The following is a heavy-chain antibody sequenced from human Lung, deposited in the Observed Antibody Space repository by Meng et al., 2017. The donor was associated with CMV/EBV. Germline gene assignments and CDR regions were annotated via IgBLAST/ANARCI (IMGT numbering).Heavy chain of an antibody. V-gene: IGHV4-59*01. J-gene: IGHJ6*02. CDR1: GGSISSYY. CDR2: IYYSGST. Sequence: GSLRLXCTVSGGSISSYYWSWIRQPPGKGLEWIGYIYYSGSTNYNPSLKSRVTISVDTSKNQFSLKLSSVTAADTAVYYCARLYSSSWFLPSGMDVWGHGXTVTVSS. D-gene: IGHD6-13*01. CDR3: ARLYSSSWFLPSGMDV.